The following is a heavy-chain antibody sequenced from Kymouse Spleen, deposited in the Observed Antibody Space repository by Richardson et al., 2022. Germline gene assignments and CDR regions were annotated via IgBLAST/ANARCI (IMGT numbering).Heavy chain of an antibody. V-gene: IGHV4-34*01. J-gene: IGHJ6*02. D-gene: IGHD3-10*01. CDR1: GGSFSGYY. CDR3: AREGFGELKGYYYYYGMDV. CDR2: INHSGST. Sequence: QVQLQQWGAGLLKPSETLSLTCAVYGGSFSGYYWSWIRQPPGKGLEWIGEINHSGSTNYNPSLKSRVTISVDTSKNQFSLKLSSVTAADTAVYYCAREGFGELKGYYYYYGMDVWGQGTTVTVSS.